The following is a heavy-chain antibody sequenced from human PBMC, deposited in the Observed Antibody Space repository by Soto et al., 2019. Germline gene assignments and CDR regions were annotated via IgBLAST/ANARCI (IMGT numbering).Heavy chain of an antibody. CDR2: SRDKAQGYST. CDR3: TRDPGAYSSTWSFYFDS. CDR1: GFTLSDHY. Sequence: EVQLVESGGGLVQPGGSLRLSCAGSGFTLSDHYIDWVRQAPGKGLEWVGRSRDKAQGYSTAYAASVKGRFTTSRDESKNSVYLQMDSLRAEDTGVYYCTRDPGAYSSTWSFYFDSWGQGTLVTVSS. D-gene: IGHD6-13*01. V-gene: IGHV3-72*01. J-gene: IGHJ4*02.